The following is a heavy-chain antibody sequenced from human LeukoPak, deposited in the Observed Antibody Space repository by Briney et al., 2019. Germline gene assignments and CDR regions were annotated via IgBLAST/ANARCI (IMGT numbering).Heavy chain of an antibody. CDR3: ARASNWHDY. CDR2: ISWNSGSI. Sequence: GGSLRLSCVASGFTFDDYAMHWVRQAPGKGLEWVSGISWNSGSIGYADSVKGRFTISRDNAKNSLYLQMNSLRAEDTAVYYCARASNWHDYWGQGTLVTVSS. CDR1: GFTFDDYA. V-gene: IGHV3-9*01. D-gene: IGHD6-13*01. J-gene: IGHJ4*02.